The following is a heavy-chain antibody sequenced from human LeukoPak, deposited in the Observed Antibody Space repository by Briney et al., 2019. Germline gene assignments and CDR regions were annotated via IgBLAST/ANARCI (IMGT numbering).Heavy chain of an antibody. Sequence: GGSLRLSCAASGVTLSSYAMHWVRQAPGKGLEWVAVISYDGSNKYYADSVKGRFTISRDNSKNTLYLQMNSLRAEDTAVYYCARDAVMDVWGQGTTVTVSS. CDR2: ISYDGSNK. V-gene: IGHV3-30*04. J-gene: IGHJ6*02. CDR3: ARDAVMDV. CDR1: GVTLSSYA.